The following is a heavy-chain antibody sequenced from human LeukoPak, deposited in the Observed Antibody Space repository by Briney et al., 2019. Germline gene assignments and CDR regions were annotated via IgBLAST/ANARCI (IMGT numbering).Heavy chain of an antibody. V-gene: IGHV3-30-3*01. CDR2: ISYDGSNK. Sequence: GRSLRLSCAASGFTFSSYAMHWVRQAPGKGLEWVAVISYDGSNKYYADSVKGRFTISRDNSKNTLYLQMNSLRAEDTAVYYCARAEVSSGWYWGLDYWGQGTLVTVSS. D-gene: IGHD6-19*01. CDR1: GFTFSSYA. J-gene: IGHJ4*02. CDR3: ARAEVSSGWYWGLDY.